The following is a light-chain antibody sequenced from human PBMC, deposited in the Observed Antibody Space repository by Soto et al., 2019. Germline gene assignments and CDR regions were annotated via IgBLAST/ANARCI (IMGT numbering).Light chain of an antibody. V-gene: IGLV3-1*01. Sequence: SYELTQPPSVSVSPGLTASITCSGDKLGDKYACWYQQKPGQSPVLVIYQDSKRPSGIPERFSGSNSGNTATLTISGTQAMDEADYYCQAWDSSPVVFGGGTKLTVL. CDR3: QAWDSSPVV. J-gene: IGLJ2*01. CDR1: KLGDKY. CDR2: QDS.